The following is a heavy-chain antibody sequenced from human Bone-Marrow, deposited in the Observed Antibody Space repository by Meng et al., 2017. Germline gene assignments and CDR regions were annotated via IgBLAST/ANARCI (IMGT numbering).Heavy chain of an antibody. D-gene: IGHD6-19*01. CDR3: AREDSSGWYMGSYAFDI. J-gene: IGHJ3*02. CDR2: ISYDGSNK. V-gene: IGHV3-30*01. CDR1: GFTFSSYA. Sequence: GGSLRLSCAASGFTFSSYAMHWVRQAPGKGLEWVVVISYDGSNKYYADSVKGRFTISRDNSKNTLYLQMNSLRAEDTAVYYCAREDSSGWYMGSYAFDIWGQGTMVTVSS.